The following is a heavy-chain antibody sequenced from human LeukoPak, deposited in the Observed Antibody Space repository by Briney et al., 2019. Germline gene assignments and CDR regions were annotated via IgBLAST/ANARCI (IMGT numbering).Heavy chain of an antibody. CDR1: GGSTSSYY. D-gene: IGHD3-22*01. V-gene: IGHV4-59*01. J-gene: IGHJ3*02. CDR2: IYYSGST. Sequence: PSETLSLTCTVSGGSTSSYYWSWIRQPPGKGLEWIGYIYYSGSTNYNPSLKSRVTISVDTSKNQFSLKLSSVTAADTAVYYCARESRMIDAFDIWGQGTMVTVSS. CDR3: ARESRMIDAFDI.